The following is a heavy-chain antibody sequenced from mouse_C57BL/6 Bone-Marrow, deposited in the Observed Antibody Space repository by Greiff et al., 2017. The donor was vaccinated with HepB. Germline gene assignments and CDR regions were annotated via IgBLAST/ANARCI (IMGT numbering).Heavy chain of an antibody. Sequence: EVKLVESGGGLVQPGGSLKLSCAASGFTFSDYYMYWVRQTPEKRLEWVAYISNGGGSTYYPDTVKGRFTISRDNAKNTLYLQMSRLKSEDTAMYYCARHGGGDLFPFAYWGQGTLVTVSA. CDR2: ISNGGGST. CDR3: ARHGGGDLFPFAY. CDR1: GFTFSDYY. V-gene: IGHV5-12*01. D-gene: IGHD1-1*01. J-gene: IGHJ3*01.